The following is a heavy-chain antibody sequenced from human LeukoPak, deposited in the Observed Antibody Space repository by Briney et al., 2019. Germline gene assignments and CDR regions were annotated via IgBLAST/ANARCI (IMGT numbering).Heavy chain of an antibody. V-gene: IGHV3-21*01. J-gene: IGHJ3*02. CDR2: ISSSSSYI. CDR3: AKATVTGTDDAFDI. CDR1: GFTFSSYS. D-gene: IGHD4-17*01. Sequence: GGSLRLSCAASGFTFSSYSMNWVRQAPGKGLEWVSSISSSSSYIYYADSVKGRFTISRDNAKNSLYLPMNSLRAEDTAVYYCAKATVTGTDDAFDIWGQGTMVTVSS.